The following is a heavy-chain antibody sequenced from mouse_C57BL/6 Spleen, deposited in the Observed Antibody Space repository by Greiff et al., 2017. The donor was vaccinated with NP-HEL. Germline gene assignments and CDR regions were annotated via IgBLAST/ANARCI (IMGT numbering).Heavy chain of an antibody. CDR3: ARRGVYGSSYNWYFDV. V-gene: IGHV1-85*01. D-gene: IGHD1-1*01. Sequence: QVQLQQSGPELVKPGASVKLSCKASGYTFTSYDINWVKQRPGQGLEWIGWIYPRDGSTKYNEKFKGKATLTVDTSSSTAYMELHSLTSEDSAVYFCARRGVYGSSYNWYFDVWGTGTTVTVSS. CDR1: GYTFTSYD. J-gene: IGHJ1*03. CDR2: IYPRDGST.